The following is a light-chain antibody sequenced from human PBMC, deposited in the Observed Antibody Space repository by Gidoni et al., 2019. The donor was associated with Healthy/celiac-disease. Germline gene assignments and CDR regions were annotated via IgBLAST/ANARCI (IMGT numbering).Light chain of an antibody. CDR3: QQRSNWSYT. CDR2: DAS. CDR1: QSVSSY. J-gene: IGKJ2*01. Sequence: EIVLTQSPATLSLYPGERATRSCSASQSVSSYLAWYQQKPGQAPRLLIYDASNRATGIPAKFSGSGSGTDFTLTISSLEPEDFAVYYCQQRSNWSYTFXXXTKLEIK. V-gene: IGKV3-11*01.